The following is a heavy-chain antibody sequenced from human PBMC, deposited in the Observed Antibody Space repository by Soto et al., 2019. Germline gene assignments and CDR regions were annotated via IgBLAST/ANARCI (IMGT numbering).Heavy chain of an antibody. CDR1: GYTFTTYG. J-gene: IGHJ4*02. D-gene: IGHD6-13*01. Sequence: QVPLVQSGAEVKKPGASVKVSCKASGYTFTTYGISWVRQAPGQGLEWMGWISAYSGSTKFAQKLQGRVTMTTDTSTTTAYMELRSLTSDDTAVYYCARDFTKSSRWPYYFDYWGQGTLVTVSS. V-gene: IGHV1-18*01. CDR2: ISAYSGST. CDR3: ARDFTKSSRWPYYFDY.